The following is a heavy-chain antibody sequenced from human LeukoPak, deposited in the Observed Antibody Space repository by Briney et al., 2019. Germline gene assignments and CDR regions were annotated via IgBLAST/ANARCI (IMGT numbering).Heavy chain of an antibody. CDR2: MSGRGGST. D-gene: IGHD6-6*01. V-gene: IGHV3-23*01. Sequence: GGSLRLSCAVSGFPFSIYAMIWVRQAPGKGREWVSAMSGRGGSTYYADFVKGRFSITRDNSKNTLYLQMNSLRAEDTAVYYCAKRDSSSPIFDYWGQGTLVTVSS. CDR3: AKRDSSSPIFDY. CDR1: GFPFSIYA. J-gene: IGHJ4*02.